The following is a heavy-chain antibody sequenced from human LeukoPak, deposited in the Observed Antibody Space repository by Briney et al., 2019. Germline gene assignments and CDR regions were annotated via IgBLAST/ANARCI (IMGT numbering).Heavy chain of an antibody. J-gene: IGHJ4*02. D-gene: IGHD2-15*01. Sequence: SETLSLTCTVSGYSISTYYWSWIRQPAGEGLEWIGRIYTSGSTSYNPSLKSRVTMSLDTSKNQFSLRLTSVTAADTAVYYCARKAKVATYFDYGGEGILVTVSS. V-gene: IGHV4-4*07. CDR2: IYTSGST. CDR3: ARKAKVATYFDY. CDR1: GYSISTYY.